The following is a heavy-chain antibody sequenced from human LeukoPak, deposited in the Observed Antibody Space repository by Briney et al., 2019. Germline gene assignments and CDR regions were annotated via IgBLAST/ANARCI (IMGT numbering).Heavy chain of an antibody. Sequence: GGSLRLSCAASGFTFSSYSMNWVRQAPGKGLEWVSSISSSSSYIYYADSVKGRFTISRDNAKSSLYLQMNSLRAENTAVYYCVRAGNYGGSGVDYWGQGTLVTVSS. CDR2: ISSSSSYI. CDR3: VRAGNYGGSGVDY. D-gene: IGHD4-23*01. CDR1: GFTFSSYS. J-gene: IGHJ4*02. V-gene: IGHV3-21*01.